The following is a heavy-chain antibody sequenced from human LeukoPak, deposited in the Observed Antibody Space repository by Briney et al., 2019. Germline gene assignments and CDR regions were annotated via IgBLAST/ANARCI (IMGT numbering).Heavy chain of an antibody. CDR3: AREVGGENYFDY. Sequence: SETLSLTCTVSGGSISSGGYYWSWIRQHPGKGLEWIGYIYYSGSTYYNPSLKSRVTISVDTSKNQFSLKLSSVTAADTAVYYCAREVGGENYFDYWGQGTLVTVSS. J-gene: IGHJ4*02. CDR1: GGSISSGGYY. V-gene: IGHV4-30-4*08. D-gene: IGHD1-26*01. CDR2: IYYSGST.